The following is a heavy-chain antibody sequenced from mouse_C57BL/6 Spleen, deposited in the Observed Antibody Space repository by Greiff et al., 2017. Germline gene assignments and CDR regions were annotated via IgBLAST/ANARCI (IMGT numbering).Heavy chain of an antibody. CDR1: GFTFSSYG. CDR3: ARQGDDYLDY. CDR2: ISSGGSYT. V-gene: IGHV5-6*01. J-gene: IGHJ2*01. Sequence: EVQLVESGGDLVKPGGSLKLSCAASGFTFSSYGMSWVRQTPDKRLEWVATISSGGSYTYYADSVKGRFTITRDNAKKTLYLQMSSLKSEDKAMYYCARQGDDYLDYWGQGTTLTVSS. D-gene: IGHD2-3*01.